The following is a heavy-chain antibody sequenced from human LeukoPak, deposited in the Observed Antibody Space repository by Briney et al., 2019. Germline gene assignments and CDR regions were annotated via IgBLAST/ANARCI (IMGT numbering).Heavy chain of an antibody. D-gene: IGHD3-10*01. CDR2: ISGSGGST. V-gene: IGHV3-23*01. Sequence: GGSLRLSCAASGVTFRIYGMSWVRQAPGKALEWVSAISGSGGSTYYADSVKGRFTISRDNSKNTLYLQMNSLRAEDTAVYYCAKDLSEVLWFGELPYYYYYMDVWGKGTTVTISS. CDR3: AKDLSEVLWFGELPYYYYYMDV. J-gene: IGHJ6*03. CDR1: GVTFRIYG.